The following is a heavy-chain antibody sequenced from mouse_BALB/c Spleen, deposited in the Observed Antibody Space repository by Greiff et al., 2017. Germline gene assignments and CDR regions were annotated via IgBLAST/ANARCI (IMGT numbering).Heavy chain of an antibody. V-gene: IGHV7-3*02. D-gene: IGHD1-1*01. CDR3: ARDVTTVVEGYWYFDV. Sequence: EVQVVESGGGLVQPGGSLRLSCATSGFTFTDYYMSWVRQPPGKALEWLGFIRNKANGYTTEYSASVKGRFTISRDNSQSILYLQMNTLRAEDSATYYCARDVTTVVEGYWYFDVWGAGTTVTVSS. CDR1: GFTFTDYY. CDR2: IRNKANGYTT. J-gene: IGHJ1*01.